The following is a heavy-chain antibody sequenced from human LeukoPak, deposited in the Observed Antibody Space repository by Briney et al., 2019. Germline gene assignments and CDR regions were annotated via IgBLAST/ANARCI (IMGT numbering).Heavy chain of an antibody. J-gene: IGHJ4*02. V-gene: IGHV3-33*06. CDR2: IWYDGSNK. CDR1: GFTFSSYG. D-gene: IGHD6-19*01. CDR3: AKVIGGWSGPLRF. Sequence: GGSLRLSCAASGFTFSSYGMHWVRQAPGKGLEWVAVIWYDGSNKYYADSVKGRFTISRDNSKNTLYLQMNSLRAEDTAVYYCAKVIGGWSGPLRFGGQGTLVTVSS.